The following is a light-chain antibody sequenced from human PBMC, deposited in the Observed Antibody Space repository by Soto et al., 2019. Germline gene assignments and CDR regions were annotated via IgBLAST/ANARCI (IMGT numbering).Light chain of an antibody. Sequence: DIVMTQSPDSLAVSLGERATINCKSSQGVLYTSSNKNHLAWYQQKPGQPPKLLVYWATTRESGVPDRFSGSGSGTDFSLTISRLQAEDVAVYYCHQYYSTPYTFGQGTKLEIK. V-gene: IGKV4-1*01. J-gene: IGKJ2*01. CDR3: HQYYSTPYT. CDR1: QGVLYTSSNKNH. CDR2: WAT.